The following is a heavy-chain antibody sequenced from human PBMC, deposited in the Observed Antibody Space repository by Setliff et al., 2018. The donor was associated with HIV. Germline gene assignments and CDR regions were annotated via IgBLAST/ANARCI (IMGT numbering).Heavy chain of an antibody. V-gene: IGHV1-24*01. Sequence: ASVKVSCKISGSTLTELSIHWVRQAPGKGLEWMGGFDPEYDKTFYAQKFQGRVTMSEDTSTDTAYMELTSLRSEDTAVYYCATRAYDSSGYLRSRVSGAAFDIWGQGTMVTVSS. CDR2: FDPEYDKT. D-gene: IGHD3-22*01. CDR3: ATRAYDSSGYLRSRVSGAAFDI. CDR1: GSTLTELS. J-gene: IGHJ3*02.